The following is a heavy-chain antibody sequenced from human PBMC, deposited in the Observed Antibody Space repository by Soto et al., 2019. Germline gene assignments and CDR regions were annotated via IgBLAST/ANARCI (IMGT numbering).Heavy chain of an antibody. CDR3: ATYPSMVLDAFDI. CDR1: GYTSTSYD. V-gene: IGHV1-8*01. Sequence: QVQLVQSGAEVKKPGASVKVSCKASGYTSTSYDINWVRQATGQGLKWMGWMNPNSGNTGYAQKFQGRVTMTRSTSISTAYMELSSLTSEDTAVYYCATYPSMVLDAFDIWGQGTKVTVSS. J-gene: IGHJ3*02. CDR2: MNPNSGNT. D-gene: IGHD2-8*01.